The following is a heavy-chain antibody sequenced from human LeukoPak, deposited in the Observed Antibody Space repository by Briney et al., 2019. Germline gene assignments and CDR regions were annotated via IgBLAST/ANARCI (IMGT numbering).Heavy chain of an antibody. CDR1: GFTFDDYA. CDR2: ISWNSGSI. V-gene: IGHV3-9*01. Sequence: GGSLRLSCAASGFTFDDYAMHWVRQAPGKGLEWVSGISWNSGSIGYADSVKGRFTISRDNAKNSLYLQMNSLRAEDTALYYCAREMGITFDYWGQGTLVTVSS. CDR3: AREMGITFDY. D-gene: IGHD3-10*01. J-gene: IGHJ4*02.